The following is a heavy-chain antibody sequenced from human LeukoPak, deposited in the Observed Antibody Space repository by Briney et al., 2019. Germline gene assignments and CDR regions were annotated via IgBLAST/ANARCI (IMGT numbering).Heavy chain of an antibody. CDR3: ARGGKGNADGYNQALDY. CDR2: INPSGGST. J-gene: IGHJ4*02. Sequence: GASVKVSCEASGYTFTNYYIHWVRQAPGQGLEWMGIINPSGGSTTYAQEFQGRVTMTRDTSTSTVYMEPSSLRSEDTAVYYCARGGKGNADGYNQALDYWGQGTLVTVSS. V-gene: IGHV1-46*01. CDR1: GYTFTNYY. D-gene: IGHD5-24*01.